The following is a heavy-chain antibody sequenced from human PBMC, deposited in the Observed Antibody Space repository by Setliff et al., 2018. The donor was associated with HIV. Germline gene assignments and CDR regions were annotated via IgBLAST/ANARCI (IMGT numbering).Heavy chain of an antibody. CDR3: ARLDYSNYYSYYIDV. J-gene: IGHJ6*03. D-gene: IGHD4-4*01. CDR2: VHKSGNS. Sequence: NPSETLSLTCSVSGGSISVNNYFWAWVRQPPGKGLEWIASVHKSGNSYYKPSLKSRATISVDTSENHFSLRLNSVTAADTAVYYCARLDYSNYYSYYIDVWGEGTMVTVSS. CDR1: GGSISVNNYF. V-gene: IGHV4-39*02.